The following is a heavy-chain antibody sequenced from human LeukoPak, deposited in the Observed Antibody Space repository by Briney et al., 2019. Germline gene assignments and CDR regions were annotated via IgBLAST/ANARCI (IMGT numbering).Heavy chain of an antibody. CDR2: IKQDGSEK. J-gene: IGHJ4*02. CDR1: GFTFSSYW. CDR3: AKDVFEGELHLDY. Sequence: GGSLRLSCAASGFTFSSYWMSWVRQAPGKGLEWVANIKQDGSEKYYVDSVKGRFTISRDNAKNSLYLQMNSLRAEDTAVYYCAKDVFEGELHLDYWGQGTLVTVSS. V-gene: IGHV3-7*03. D-gene: IGHD1-26*01.